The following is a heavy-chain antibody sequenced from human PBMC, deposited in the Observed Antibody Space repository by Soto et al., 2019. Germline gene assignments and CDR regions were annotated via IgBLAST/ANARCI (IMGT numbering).Heavy chain of an antibody. V-gene: IGHV3-74*01. Sequence: EVQLVESGGGLVQTGGSLRLSCAASGFTFNDYWIHWVRQAPGKGLVWVSRINGDGTTTNYADSVRGRFAISRDNAQNTLYLQMNSPRADDAAVYYCARGLYHKYGQDYWGLGTLVTVSS. CDR2: INGDGTTT. CDR1: GFTFNDYW. CDR3: ARGLYHKYGQDY. J-gene: IGHJ4*02. D-gene: IGHD4-17*01.